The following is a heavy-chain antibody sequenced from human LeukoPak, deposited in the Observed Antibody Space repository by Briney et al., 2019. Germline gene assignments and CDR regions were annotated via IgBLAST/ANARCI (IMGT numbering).Heavy chain of an antibody. Sequence: GASVKVSCKASGYTFTSYDINWVRQATGQGLEWMGWMNPNSGDTGYAQKFQGRVTMTRNTSISTAYMELSSLRSEDTAVYYCARGPMLSLYGSGSWPDYWGQGTLVTVSS. J-gene: IGHJ4*02. CDR2: MNPNSGDT. CDR3: ARGPMLSLYGSGSWPDY. V-gene: IGHV1-8*01. CDR1: GYTFTSYD. D-gene: IGHD3-10*01.